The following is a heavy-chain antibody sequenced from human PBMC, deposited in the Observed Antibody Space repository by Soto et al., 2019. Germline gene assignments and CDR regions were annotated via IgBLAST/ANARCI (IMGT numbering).Heavy chain of an antibody. CDR2: INAGNGNT. CDR3: ARGYDILTGSYLFDY. CDR1: GYTFTSYA. Sequence: QVQLVQSGAEVKKPGASVKVSCKASGYTFTSYAMHWVRQAPGQRLEWMGWINAGNGNTKYSQKFQGRVTMTTDTSTNTAYMELRSLKSDDTAVYYCARGYDILTGSYLFDYWGQGTLVTVSS. D-gene: IGHD3-9*01. J-gene: IGHJ4*02. V-gene: IGHV1-3*01.